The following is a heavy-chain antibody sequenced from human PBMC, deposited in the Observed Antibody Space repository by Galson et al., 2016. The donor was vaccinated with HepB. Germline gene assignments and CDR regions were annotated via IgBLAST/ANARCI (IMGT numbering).Heavy chain of an antibody. D-gene: IGHD1-26*01. V-gene: IGHV1-18*01. CDR3: ARDKWETLRFYYALDV. CDR1: GYAFRNYG. J-gene: IGHJ6*02. Sequence: SCKASGYAFRNYGVTWVRQAPGQGLEWMGRISAYNGQTNYAQKLQDRVTMTIDTSRSTAYMEVRSLRSDDTAVYYCARDKWETLRFYYALDVWGQGTTVTVSS. CDR2: ISAYNGQT.